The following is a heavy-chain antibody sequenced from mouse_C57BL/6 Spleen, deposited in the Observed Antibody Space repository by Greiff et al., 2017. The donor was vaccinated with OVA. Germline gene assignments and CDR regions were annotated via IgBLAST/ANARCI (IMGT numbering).Heavy chain of an antibody. V-gene: IGHV1-82*01. CDR1: GYAFSSSW. D-gene: IGHD3-3*01. J-gene: IGHJ4*01. CDR3: ARLRAYYYAMDY. Sequence: VKLVESGPELVKPGASVKISCKASGYAFSSSWMNWVKQRPGKGLEWIGRIYPGDGDTNYNGKFKGKATLTADKSSSTAYMQLSSLTSEDSAVYFCARLRAYYYAMDYWGQGTSVTVSS. CDR2: IYPGDGDT.